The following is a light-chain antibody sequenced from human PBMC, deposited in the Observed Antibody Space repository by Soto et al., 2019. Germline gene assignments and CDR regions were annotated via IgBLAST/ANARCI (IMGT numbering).Light chain of an antibody. J-gene: IGLJ2*01. V-gene: IGLV4-69*01. CDR1: SGHSNYA. CDR3: QTWGTGIVI. Sequence: QPVPTQSPSASASLGASVKPTCTLSSGHSNYAIAWHQQQPEKGPRYLMKLIRDGSHSKGDGIPSRFSGSSSGAERYLTISSHQSEDEADYYCQTWGTGIVIFGGGTKLTVL. CDR2: LIRDGSH.